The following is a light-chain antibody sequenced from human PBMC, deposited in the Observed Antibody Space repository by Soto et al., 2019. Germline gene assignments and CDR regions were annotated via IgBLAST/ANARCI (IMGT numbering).Light chain of an antibody. CDR1: SSDVGGYNY. Sequence: QSALTQPASVSGSPGQSITISCTGTSSDVGGYNYGSWYQQHPGKAPKLMIYDVSNRPSGVSNPFSGSKSGNTASLTISGLQAEDEADYYCSSYTSSSTLVFGGGTKLTVL. CDR3: SSYTSSSTLV. V-gene: IGLV2-14*01. J-gene: IGLJ2*01. CDR2: DVS.